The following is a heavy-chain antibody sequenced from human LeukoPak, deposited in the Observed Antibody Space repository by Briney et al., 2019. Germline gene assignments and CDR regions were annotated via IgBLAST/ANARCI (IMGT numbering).Heavy chain of an antibody. CDR3: ARAPGSYGSLYYFDY. D-gene: IGHD5-18*01. J-gene: IGHJ4*02. CDR2: ISGSGGST. V-gene: IGHV3-23*01. Sequence: GGSLRLSCAASGFTFSSYAMNWVRQAPGMGLEWVSAISGSGGSTYYADSVKGRFTFSRDNSKNTLYLQMNSLRAEDMAVYYCARAPGSYGSLYYFDYWGQGTLVTVSS. CDR1: GFTFSSYA.